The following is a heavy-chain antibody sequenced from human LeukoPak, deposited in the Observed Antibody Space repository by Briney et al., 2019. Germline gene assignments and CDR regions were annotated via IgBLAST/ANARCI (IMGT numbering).Heavy chain of an antibody. V-gene: IGHV4-31*03. J-gene: IGHJ4*02. CDR1: GASFKSYDQY. D-gene: IGHD3-22*01. CDR3: SRGLDSRNLDY. CDR2: IHPSGTL. Sequence: SQTLSLTCTVCGASFKSYDQYWNWLRQSQGKGLEWIGSIHPSGTLYNHPSHERRVTMSSTTSKNQFSLNLNSATAADTAVYFWSRGLDSRNLDYWGQGILVTVSS.